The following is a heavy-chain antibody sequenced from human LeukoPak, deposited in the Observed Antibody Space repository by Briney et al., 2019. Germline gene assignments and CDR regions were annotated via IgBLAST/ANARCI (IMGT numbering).Heavy chain of an antibody. CDR1: GSTFDDYM. V-gene: IGHV3-43*01. CDR3: AKDVATVGIVDF. CDR2: ISWDGNSI. Sequence: GGSLRLSCAASGSTFDDYMMHWVRQAPGKGLEWVALISWDGNSIYYADSVKGRFTISRDNGKNSLYLQMLNLRTEDTAFYYCAKDVATVGIVDFWGQGTLVTVSS. D-gene: IGHD2-21*01. J-gene: IGHJ4*02.